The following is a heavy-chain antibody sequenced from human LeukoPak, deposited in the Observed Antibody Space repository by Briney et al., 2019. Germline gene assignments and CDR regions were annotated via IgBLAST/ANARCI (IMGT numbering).Heavy chain of an antibody. CDR1: EFIVSINY. V-gene: IGHV3-21*01. J-gene: IGHJ6*03. CDR3: ARALPYYYYMDV. CDR2: ITSSYNYI. Sequence: GGSLRLSCAASEFIVSINYMTWVRQAPGKGLEWVSYITSSYNYIYYADSVKGRFTISRDNAKNSLYLQMNSLRAEDTAVYYCARALPYYYYMDVWGKGTTVTVSS.